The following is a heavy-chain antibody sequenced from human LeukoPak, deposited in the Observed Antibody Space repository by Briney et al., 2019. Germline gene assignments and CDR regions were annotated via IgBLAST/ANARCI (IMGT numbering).Heavy chain of an antibody. J-gene: IGHJ4*02. CDR1: GGSISSGGYY. V-gene: IGHV4-39*07. CDR3: ARMSGYDSSGYFLLFDY. D-gene: IGHD3-22*01. Sequence: PSETLSLTCTVSGGSISSGGYYWSWIRQPPGKGLEWIGEINHSGSTNYNPSLKSRVTISVDTSKNQFSLKLSSVTAADTAVYYCARMSGYDSSGYFLLFDYWGQGTLVTVSS. CDR2: INHSGST.